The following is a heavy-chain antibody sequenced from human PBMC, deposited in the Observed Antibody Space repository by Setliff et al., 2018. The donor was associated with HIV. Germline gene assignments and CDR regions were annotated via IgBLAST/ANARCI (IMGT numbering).Heavy chain of an antibody. D-gene: IGHD3-16*01. V-gene: IGHV4-59*01. J-gene: IGHJ3*02. CDR1: GGSISSYY. Sequence: PSETLSLTCTVAGGSISSYYWSWIRQPQGKGLEWIGYIYSSGSTNYHPSLKSLVTISVDTSKNQFSLKLSSVTAADTAVYYCARAGGSGAFDIWGQGTMVTVSS. CDR2: IYSSGST. CDR3: ARAGGSGAFDI.